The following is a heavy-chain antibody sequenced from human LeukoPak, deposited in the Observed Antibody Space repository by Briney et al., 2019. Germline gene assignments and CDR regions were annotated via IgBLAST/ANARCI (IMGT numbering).Heavy chain of an antibody. CDR3: ARSVDGYYYYMDV. J-gene: IGHJ6*03. V-gene: IGHV3-53*01. CDR1: GFTVSSNY. D-gene: IGHD5/OR15-5a*01. Sequence: GGSLRLSCAASGFTVSSNYMSWVRQAPGKGLEWVSVIYSGGSTYYADSVKGRFTISRDNSKNTLYLQMNSLRAEDTAVYYCARSVDGYYYYMDVWGKGTTVTVSS. CDR2: IYSGGST.